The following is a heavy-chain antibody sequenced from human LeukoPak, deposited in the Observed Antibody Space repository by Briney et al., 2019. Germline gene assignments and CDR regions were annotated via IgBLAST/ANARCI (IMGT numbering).Heavy chain of an antibody. CDR1: GFTFNNYE. J-gene: IGHJ4*02. CDR2: ISSSGSTI. D-gene: IGHD3-22*01. V-gene: IGHV3-48*03. Sequence: PGGSLRLSCVTSGFTFNNYEMNWVRQAPGKGLEWVSYISSSGSTIYYADSVKGRFTISRDNSKNTLYLQMNSLRAEDTAVYYCAREDDSSGYYDYWGQGTLVTVSS. CDR3: AREDDSSGYYDY.